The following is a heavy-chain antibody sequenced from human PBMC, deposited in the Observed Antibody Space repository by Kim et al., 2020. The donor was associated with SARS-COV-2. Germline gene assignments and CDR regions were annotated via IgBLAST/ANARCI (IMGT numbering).Heavy chain of an antibody. Sequence: ASVKVSCKASGYTFTSYGISWVRQAPGQGLEWMGWISAYNGNTNYAQKLQGRVTMTTDTSTSTAYMELRSLRSADTAVYYCARETTDYSSFTFAPWGQGTLVTVSS. CDR3: ARETTDYSSFTFAP. CDR1: GYTFTSYG. D-gene: IGHD2-15*01. V-gene: IGHV1-18*01. J-gene: IGHJ5*02. CDR2: ISAYNGNT.